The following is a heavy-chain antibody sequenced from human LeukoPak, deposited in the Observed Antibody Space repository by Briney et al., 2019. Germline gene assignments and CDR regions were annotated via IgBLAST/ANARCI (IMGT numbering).Heavy chain of an antibody. CDR2: IYTSGST. CDR1: GGSTSSYY. J-gene: IGHJ4*02. Sequence: PSETLSLTCTVSGGSTSSYYWSWIRQPAGKGLEWIGRIYTSGSTNYNPSLKSRVTMSVDTSKNQFSLKLSSVTAADTAVYYCARSGSYYDVGRKYYFDYWGQGTLVTVSS. V-gene: IGHV4-4*07. CDR3: ARSGSYYDVGRKYYFDY. D-gene: IGHD1-26*01.